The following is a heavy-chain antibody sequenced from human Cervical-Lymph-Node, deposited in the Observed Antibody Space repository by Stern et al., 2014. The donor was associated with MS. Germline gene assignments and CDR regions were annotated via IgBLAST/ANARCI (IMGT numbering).Heavy chain of an antibody. J-gene: IGHJ4*02. CDR3: AGHVQGFDY. V-gene: IGHV5-51*01. CDR1: GYSFTIYY. CDR2: IYHCDSDT. Sequence: EVQLVQPGAEVKKPGESLKISCKLSGYSFTIYYIAWVRQMPGKGPEGMGVIYHCDSDTTYSPSFQGQVTISADECITTAYLQWSSRRASDTAMYYYAGHVQGFDYWGQGTLVTVSS.